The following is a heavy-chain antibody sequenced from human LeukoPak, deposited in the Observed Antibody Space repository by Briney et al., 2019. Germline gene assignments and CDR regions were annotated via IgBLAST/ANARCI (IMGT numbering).Heavy chain of an antibody. CDR2: IHYSGST. D-gene: IGHD3-22*01. CDR3: ARWGHFDTSGYFVVDY. Sequence: ASETLSLTCSISDGSISSYYWTWIRQSPGKGLEWIGHIHYSGSTHYNPSLQSRVSISIDTSKNHFSLKLRSVTAVDTAVYYCARWGHFDTSGYFVVDYWGQGTLVTVSS. CDR1: DGSISSYY. J-gene: IGHJ4*02. V-gene: IGHV4-59*01.